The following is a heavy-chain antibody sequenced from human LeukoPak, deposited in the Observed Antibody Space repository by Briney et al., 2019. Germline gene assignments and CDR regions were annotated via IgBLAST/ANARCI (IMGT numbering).Heavy chain of an antibody. D-gene: IGHD6-19*01. J-gene: IGHJ4*02. CDR1: GGSISSSSYY. V-gene: IGHV4-39*01. CDR2: IYYSGST. CDR3: ARRKGGSGLVDY. Sequence: SETLSLTCTVSGGSISSSSYYWGWIRQPPGKGLEWIGSIYYSGSTYYIPSLKSRVTISVDTSKNQFSLKLSSVTAADTAVYYCARRKGGSGLVDYWGQGTLVTVSS.